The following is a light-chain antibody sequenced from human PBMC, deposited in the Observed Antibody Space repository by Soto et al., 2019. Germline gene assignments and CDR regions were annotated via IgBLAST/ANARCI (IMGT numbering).Light chain of an antibody. V-gene: IGLV2-8*01. CDR1: KNGSGVYDF. Sequence: QSVLTQPPSASGSPGQSVTISCPGTKNGSGVYDFVTWYQPHPGKAPRLIIYEVVQRPSGVPDRFSGSKSGNTASLTVSGLQAADEADYFCKSYAGSNTYVFGSGTKVTVL. CDR3: KSYAGSNTYV. CDR2: EVV. J-gene: IGLJ1*01.